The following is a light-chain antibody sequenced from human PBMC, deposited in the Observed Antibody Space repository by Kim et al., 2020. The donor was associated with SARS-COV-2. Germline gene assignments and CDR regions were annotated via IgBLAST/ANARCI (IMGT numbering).Light chain of an antibody. CDR1: SSNIGSDT. J-gene: IGLJ2*01. Sequence: QSVVTQPPSASGTPGQRVTISCSGSSSNIGSDTVNWYQQLPGAAPKLLIYAVDQRPSGVPDRFSGSNSGTSASLAISGLRSEDEAVYYCAVWDDSLNGPSFGGGTQLTVL. V-gene: IGLV1-44*01. CDR3: AVWDDSLNGPS. CDR2: AVD.